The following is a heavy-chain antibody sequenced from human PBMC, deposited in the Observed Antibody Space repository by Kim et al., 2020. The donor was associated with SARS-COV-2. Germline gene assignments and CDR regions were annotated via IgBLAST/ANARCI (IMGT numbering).Heavy chain of an antibody. CDR3: ARETLRRSFSYGTDV. V-gene: IGHV3-9*01. J-gene: IGHJ6*02. Sequence: ADSVRGRLTISRDNEKNSLYLKMNSLKPEDTALYYCARETLRRSFSYGTDVWGQGTTVIVSS. D-gene: IGHD3-10*01.